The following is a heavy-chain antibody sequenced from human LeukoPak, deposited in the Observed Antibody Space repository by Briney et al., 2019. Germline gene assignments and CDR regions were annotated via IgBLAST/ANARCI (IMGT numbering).Heavy chain of an antibody. J-gene: IGHJ6*03. V-gene: IGHV1-69*13. CDR1: GGTFSSYA. Sequence: SVKVSCKASGGTFSSYAISWVRQAPGQGLEWMGGIIPIFGTANYAQKFQGRVTITADESTSTAYMELSSLRSEDTAVYYCATMIDYGDYRPLYYMDVWGKGTTVTVSS. D-gene: IGHD4-17*01. CDR2: IIPIFGTA. CDR3: ATMIDYGDYRPLYYMDV.